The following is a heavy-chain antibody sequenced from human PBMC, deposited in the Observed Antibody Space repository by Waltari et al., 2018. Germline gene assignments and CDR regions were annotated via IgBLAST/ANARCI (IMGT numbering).Heavy chain of an antibody. CDR3: TRVAKGRTSSQFDY. CDR2: IYSGGNT. V-gene: IGHV3-53*01. J-gene: IGHJ4*02. Sequence: EVQLVESGGGLIQPGGSLRLSCAASGFTVNNNYMNWVRQAPGKGLEWVSVIYSGGNTYYADSVKGRFTISRDNSKNTAYLQMDSLDLDDTAVYFCTRVAKGRTSSQFDYWGQGTLVTVSS. CDR1: GFTVNNNY. D-gene: IGHD2-2*01.